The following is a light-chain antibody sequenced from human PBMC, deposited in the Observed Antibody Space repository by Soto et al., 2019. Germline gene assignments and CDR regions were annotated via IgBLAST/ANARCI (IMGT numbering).Light chain of an antibody. Sequence: EIVLTQSPGTLSLSPGERATLSCRASQSVSSSYLAWYQQKPGQAPRLLIYGASSSTTGSADCFSGSESGMDIIITISRLESDYAASYYYQQYGSSPYTFGQGTKLEIK. J-gene: IGKJ2*01. CDR1: QSVSSSY. V-gene: IGKV3-20*01. CDR2: GAS. CDR3: QQYGSSPYT.